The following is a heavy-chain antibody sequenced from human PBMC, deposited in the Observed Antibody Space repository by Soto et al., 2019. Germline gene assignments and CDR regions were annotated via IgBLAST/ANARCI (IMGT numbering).Heavy chain of an antibody. CDR2: ISSTTNYI. CDR3: ARESEEITSNFDY. Sequence: EVQLVESGGGLVKPGGSLRLSCAASGFTFTRYSMNWVRQAPGKGLEWVSSISSTTNYIYYGDSMKGRFTISRDNAKNSLYLEKNSLGAEDKELYYWARESEEITSNFDYWGQGTLVRVSS. CDR1: GFTFTRYS. V-gene: IGHV3-21*06. J-gene: IGHJ4*02.